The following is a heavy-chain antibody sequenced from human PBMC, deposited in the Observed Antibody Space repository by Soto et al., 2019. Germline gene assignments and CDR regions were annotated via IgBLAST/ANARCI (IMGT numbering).Heavy chain of an antibody. Sequence: GSLKMSCKGSGYSFTSYWIGWVRQMPGKGLEWMGIIYPGDSDTRYSPSFQGQVTISADKSISTAYLQWSSLKASDTAMYYCVREPYYYDSSGVYFWGQGTLVTVSS. D-gene: IGHD3-22*01. CDR1: GYSFTSYW. CDR3: VREPYYYDSSGVYF. CDR2: IYPGDSDT. V-gene: IGHV5-51*01. J-gene: IGHJ4*02.